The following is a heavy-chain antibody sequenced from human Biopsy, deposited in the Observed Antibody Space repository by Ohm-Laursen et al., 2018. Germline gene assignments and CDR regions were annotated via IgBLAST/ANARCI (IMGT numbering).Heavy chain of an antibody. CDR3: ASVVLGPTNDAFDL. J-gene: IGHJ3*01. CDR1: VGDINNHY. D-gene: IGHD3-22*01. Sequence: SETLSLTCTVSVGDINNHYWSGIRQSAGKGLEWIGRIYPGGSTNYNTSLKSRVTMSVDTAKKKLSLGLRSVTAADTAMYYCASVVLGPTNDAFDLWGQGTMVVVSS. V-gene: IGHV4-4*07. CDR2: IYPGGST.